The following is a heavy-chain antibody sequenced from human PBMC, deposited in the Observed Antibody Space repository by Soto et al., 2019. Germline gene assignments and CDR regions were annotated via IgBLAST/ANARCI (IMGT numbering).Heavy chain of an antibody. V-gene: IGHV3-53*01. Sequence: GGSLRLSCAASGFTVSGNYLSWVRQAPGRGLEWVSVIYSGGSTYYANSVKGRFTISRDNSKKRLYLQMNSLRAEDTAGYYCGRRSRGWHYYYGMDVWGQGTTVTVSS. CDR3: GRRSRGWHYYYGMDV. CDR1: GFTVSGNY. J-gene: IGHJ6*02. D-gene: IGHD6-19*01. CDR2: IYSGGST.